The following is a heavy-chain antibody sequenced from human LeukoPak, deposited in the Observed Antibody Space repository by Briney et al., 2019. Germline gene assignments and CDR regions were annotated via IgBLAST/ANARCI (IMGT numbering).Heavy chain of an antibody. Sequence: SETLSLTCTVSGGSISSSRYYWAWIRQSPGKGLEWIGSLYYSGSAYYNPSLKSRVTISVDTSKNQFSLKLSSVTAADTAVYYCAREDCGGDCYYYYYYYMDVWGKGTTVTVSS. CDR1: GGSISSSRYY. CDR3: AREDCGGDCYYYYYYYMDV. J-gene: IGHJ6*03. D-gene: IGHD2-21*01. V-gene: IGHV4-39*07. CDR2: LYYSGSA.